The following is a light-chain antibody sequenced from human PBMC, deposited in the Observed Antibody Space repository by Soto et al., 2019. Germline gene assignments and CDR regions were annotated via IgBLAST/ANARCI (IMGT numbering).Light chain of an antibody. V-gene: IGLV6-57*03. J-gene: IGLJ2*01. Sequence: NFMLTQPHSVSESPGKTVTISCTRSSGSIASNYVQWYQQRPGSAPTTVIYEDNQRPSGVPDRFSGSIDSSSNSASLTISGLKTEEEAAYSCQSYDRSNVVFGGGTKLTVL. CDR2: EDN. CDR1: SGSIASNY. CDR3: QSYDRSNVV.